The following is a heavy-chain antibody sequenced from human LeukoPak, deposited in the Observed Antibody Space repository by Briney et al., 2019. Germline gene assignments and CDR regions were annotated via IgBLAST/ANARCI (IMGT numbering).Heavy chain of an antibody. Sequence: GGSLRLSCAASGFTFSSYAMSWVRQAPGKGLEWVSALSGSGGSTYYADSVKGRFTISRDNSKNTLYLQMNSLRAEDTAVYYCAKDLVVGGGGYYFDYWGQGTLVTVSS. CDR1: GFTFSSYA. D-gene: IGHD2-15*01. V-gene: IGHV3-23*01. J-gene: IGHJ4*02. CDR2: LSGSGGST. CDR3: AKDLVVGGGGYYFDY.